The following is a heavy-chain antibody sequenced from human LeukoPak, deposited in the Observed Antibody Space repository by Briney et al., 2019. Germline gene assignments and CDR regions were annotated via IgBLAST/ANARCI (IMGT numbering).Heavy chain of an antibody. Sequence: ASVKVSCKVSKYTLTELSMHWVRQAPGKGLEWMGGFDPEDGGTIYAQKFQGRVTMTEDTSTDTAYMELSNLRSEDTAVYYCATGSGLASAEYFQHWGQGTLVTVSS. J-gene: IGHJ1*01. CDR3: ATGSGLASAEYFQH. CDR2: FDPEDGGT. CDR1: KYTLTELS. D-gene: IGHD6-19*01. V-gene: IGHV1-24*01.